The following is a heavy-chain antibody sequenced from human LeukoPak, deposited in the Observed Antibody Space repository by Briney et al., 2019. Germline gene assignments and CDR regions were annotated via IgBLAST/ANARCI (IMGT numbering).Heavy chain of an antibody. CDR3: ARARVGDPTAL. Sequence: GGSLRLSCAASGLPFSIYAMYWVRQAPGKGLVWVSRVHGDGNNIGYADFGMGRFTISRDNAKNMLYLQMDSLRPEDTAVYYCARARVGDPTALWGQGTLVTVPS. J-gene: IGHJ4*02. V-gene: IGHV3-74*01. CDR1: GLPFSIYA. D-gene: IGHD1-26*01. CDR2: VHGDGNNI.